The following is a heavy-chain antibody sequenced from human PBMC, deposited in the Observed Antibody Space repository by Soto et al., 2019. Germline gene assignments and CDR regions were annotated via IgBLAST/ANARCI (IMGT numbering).Heavy chain of an antibody. CDR1: GFTFSNAW. CDR3: TTGPYDYVWGSYRYPPFHYFDY. V-gene: IGHV3-15*07. CDR2: IKSKTDGGTT. D-gene: IGHD3-16*02. J-gene: IGHJ4*02. Sequence: GGSLRLSCAASGFTFSNAWMNWVRQAPGKGLEWVGRIKSKTDGGTTDYAAPVKGRFTISRDDSKNTLYLQMNSLKTEDTAVYYCTTGPYDYVWGSYRYPPFHYFDYWGQGTLVTVSS.